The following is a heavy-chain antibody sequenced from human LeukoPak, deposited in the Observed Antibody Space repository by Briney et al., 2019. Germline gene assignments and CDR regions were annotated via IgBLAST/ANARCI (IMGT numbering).Heavy chain of an antibody. V-gene: IGHV4-38-2*01. CDR3: ATYCSSTSCYGGGDY. CDR2: IYHSGST. CDR1: GYSISSGYY. Sequence: SETLSLTCAVSGYSISSGYYWGWIRQPPGKGLEWIGSIYHSGSTYYNPSLKSRVTISVDTSKNQFSLKLSSVTAADTAVYYSATYCSSTSCYGGGDYWGQGTLVTVSS. D-gene: IGHD2-2*01. J-gene: IGHJ4*02.